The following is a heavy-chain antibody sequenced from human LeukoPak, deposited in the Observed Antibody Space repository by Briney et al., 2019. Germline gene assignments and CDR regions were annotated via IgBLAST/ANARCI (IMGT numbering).Heavy chain of an antibody. J-gene: IGHJ6*02. Sequence: GGSLRLSCAASGFTVSSNYMNWVRQAPGKGLEWVSVIYSGGSTYYADSVKGRFTISRDNSKNTLYLQMNSLRAEDTAVYYCARDPPRPLYYYYGMDVWGQGTTVTVSS. CDR1: GFTVSSNY. V-gene: IGHV3-66*01. CDR2: IYSGGST. CDR3: ARDPPRPLYYYYGMDV.